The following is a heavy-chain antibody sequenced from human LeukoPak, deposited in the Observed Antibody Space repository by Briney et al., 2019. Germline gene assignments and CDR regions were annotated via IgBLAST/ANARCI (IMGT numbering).Heavy chain of an antibody. D-gene: IGHD2-2*01. CDR1: GGSISSYY. CDR3: ARQTRYCSSTSCYNCFDP. J-gene: IGHJ5*02. CDR2: IFYSVST. V-gene: IGHV4-59*08. Sequence: SETLSLTCTVSGGSISSYYWSWIRQPPGKGLEWIGYIFYSVSTNYNPYFKSRVAMSIATSTTQFSLNLSYVTAADTAVYYCARQTRYCSSTSCYNCFDPWGQGTLVTVSS.